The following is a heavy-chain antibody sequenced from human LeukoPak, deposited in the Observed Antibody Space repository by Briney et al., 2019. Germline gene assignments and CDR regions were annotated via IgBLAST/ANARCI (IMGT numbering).Heavy chain of an antibody. Sequence: QPGGSLRLSCAASGFTFSSYGMHWVRQAPGKGLEWVAVIWYDGSNKYYADSVKGRFTISRDNSKNTLYLQMNSLRAEDTAVYYCAKGPRSTSYMDVWGKGTTVTVSS. V-gene: IGHV3-33*06. CDR1: GFTFSSYG. CDR3: AKGPRSTSYMDV. J-gene: IGHJ6*03. CDR2: IWYDGSNK. D-gene: IGHD2-2*01.